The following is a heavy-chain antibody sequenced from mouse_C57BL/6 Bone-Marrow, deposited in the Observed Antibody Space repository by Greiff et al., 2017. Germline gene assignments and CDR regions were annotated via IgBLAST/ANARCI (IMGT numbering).Heavy chain of an antibody. CDR2: IDPSDSYT. CDR3: ARGLYSSEGWFAY. Sequence: QVQLQQPGAELVRPGTSVKLSCKASGYTFTSYWMHWVKQRPGQGLEWIGVIDPSDSYTNYNQNFKGKATLTVDTSSSTAYMQLSSLKSEDSAVYYCARGLYSSEGWFAYWGQGTLVTVSA. V-gene: IGHV1-59*01. CDR1: GYTFTSYW. D-gene: IGHD2-12*01. J-gene: IGHJ3*01.